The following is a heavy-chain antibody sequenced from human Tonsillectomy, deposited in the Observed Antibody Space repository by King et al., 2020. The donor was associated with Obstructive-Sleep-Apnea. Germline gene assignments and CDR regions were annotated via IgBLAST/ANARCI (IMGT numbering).Heavy chain of an antibody. CDR3: VKGSVGEINMFRFSYQSYGMDV. D-gene: IGHD3-10*02. J-gene: IGHJ6*02. CDR2: ISWNSDDI. CDR1: GFTFDDYA. Sequence: VQLVESGGGLVQSGRSLRLSCSASGFTFDDYAMHWVRQAPGKGLEWVSGISWNSDDIDYAASVKGRFTISRDNANNALYLQMNSLTPEDTALYYCVKGSVGEINMFRFSYQSYGMDVWGQGTTVIVSS. V-gene: IGHV3-9*01.